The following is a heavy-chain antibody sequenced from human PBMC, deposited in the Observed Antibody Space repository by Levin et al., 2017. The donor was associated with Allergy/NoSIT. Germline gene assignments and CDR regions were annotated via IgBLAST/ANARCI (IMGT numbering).Heavy chain of an antibody. CDR2: ISGSGGST. CDR1: GFTFSSYA. V-gene: IGHV3-23*01. Sequence: PGGSLRLSCAASGFTFSSYAMSWVRQAPGKGLEWVSAISGSGGSTYYADSVKGRFTISRDSSKSTLYLQMNSLRAEDTAVYYCAKKFQMTPVTNYYFDYWGQGTLVTVSS. D-gene: IGHD4-11*01. J-gene: IGHJ4*02. CDR3: AKKFQMTPVTNYYFDY.